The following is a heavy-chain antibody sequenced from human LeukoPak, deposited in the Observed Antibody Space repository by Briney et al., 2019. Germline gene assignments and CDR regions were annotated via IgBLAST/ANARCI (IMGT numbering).Heavy chain of an antibody. D-gene: IGHD3-10*01. V-gene: IGHV3-48*01. Sequence: PGGSLRLSCAASGFTFSSYSMNWVRQAPGKGLEWVSYISRSSSTIYYADSVKGRFTISRDNAKNSLYLQMNSLRAEDTAVYYCAREAPRLLWFGESINFDYWGQGTLVTVSS. CDR3: AREAPRLLWFGESINFDY. J-gene: IGHJ4*02. CDR1: GFTFSSYS. CDR2: ISRSSSTI.